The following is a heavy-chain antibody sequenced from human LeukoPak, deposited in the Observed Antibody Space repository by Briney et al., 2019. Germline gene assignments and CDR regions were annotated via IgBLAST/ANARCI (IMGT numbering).Heavy chain of an antibody. Sequence: PGGSLRLSCAASGFTFSSYSMNWVRQAPGKGLEWVSSISSSSSYIYYADSVMGRFTISRDNAKNSLYLQMNSLRAEDTAVYYCARDNYDILTGYYPRLFDYWGQGTLVTVSS. CDR1: GFTFSSYS. V-gene: IGHV3-21*01. CDR2: ISSSSSYI. CDR3: ARDNYDILTGYYPRLFDY. J-gene: IGHJ4*02. D-gene: IGHD3-9*01.